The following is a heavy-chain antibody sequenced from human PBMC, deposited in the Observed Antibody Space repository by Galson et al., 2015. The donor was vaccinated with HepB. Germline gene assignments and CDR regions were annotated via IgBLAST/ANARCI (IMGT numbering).Heavy chain of an antibody. Sequence: SLRLSCAASGFTVSGNYMSWVRQAPGKGLEWVSVIYSGGGADYTASVKGRFTISRGNSKNTLFLQMNSLRAEDTAIYYCARGVANYGGFDYWGQGTLVTVSS. J-gene: IGHJ4*02. CDR2: IYSGGGA. V-gene: IGHV3-66*01. CDR1: GFTVSGNY. CDR3: ARGVANYGGFDY. D-gene: IGHD4/OR15-4a*01.